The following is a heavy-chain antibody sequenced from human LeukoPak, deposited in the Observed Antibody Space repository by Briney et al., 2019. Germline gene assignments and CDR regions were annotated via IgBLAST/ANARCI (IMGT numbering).Heavy chain of an antibody. J-gene: IGHJ5*02. Sequence: ASVKVSCKASGYTFTNFAISWVRQAPGQGLEWMGWISAYNGNTNYAQKLQGRVTMTTDTSTTTAYMELRSLRSDDTAVYYCARITCTNGVCYNWFDPWGQGTLVTVSS. CDR3: ARITCTNGVCYNWFDP. CDR2: ISAYNGNT. CDR1: GYTFTNFA. D-gene: IGHD2-8*01. V-gene: IGHV1-18*01.